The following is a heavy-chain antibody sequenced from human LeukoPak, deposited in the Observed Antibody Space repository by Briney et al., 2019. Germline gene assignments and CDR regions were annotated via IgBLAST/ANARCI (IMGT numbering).Heavy chain of an antibody. V-gene: IGHV3-9*03. J-gene: IGHJ3*02. Sequence: PGGSLRLSCAASGFTFDDYAMHWVRQAPGKGLEWVSGISWNSGSIGYADSVKGRFTISRDNAKNSLYLQMNSLRAEDMALYYCAKDRGSSSWYAFDIWAKGQWLPSLQ. CDR2: ISWNSGSI. D-gene: IGHD6-13*01. CDR1: GFTFDDYA. CDR3: AKDRGSSSWYAFDI.